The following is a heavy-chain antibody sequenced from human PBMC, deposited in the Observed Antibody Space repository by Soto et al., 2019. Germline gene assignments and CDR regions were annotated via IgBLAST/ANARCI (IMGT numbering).Heavy chain of an antibody. CDR1: GGSFSGYY. D-gene: IGHD3-9*01. Sequence: SETLSLTCAVYGGSFSGYYWSWIRQPPGKGLEWIGEINHSGSTNYNPSLKSRVTVSVDTSKNQFSLKLSAVTAADTAVYYCARPAYSPILPGYYSNCFDTWGQGTLVTVSS. CDR2: INHSGST. CDR3: ARPAYSPILPGYYSNCFDT. V-gene: IGHV4-34*01. J-gene: IGHJ5*02.